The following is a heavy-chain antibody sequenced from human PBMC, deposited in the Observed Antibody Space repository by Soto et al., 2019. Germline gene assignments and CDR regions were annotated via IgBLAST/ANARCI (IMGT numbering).Heavy chain of an antibody. CDR2: ISAYNGNT. CDR3: ARVSSGYSYGYGGFDY. Sequence: GASVKVSCKASGYTFTSYGISWVRQAPGQGLEWMGWISAYNGNTNYAQKLQGRVTMTTDTSTSTAYMELRSLRSDDTAVYYCARVSSGYSYGYGGFDYWGQGTLVTVSS. V-gene: IGHV1-18*01. J-gene: IGHJ4*02. CDR1: GYTFTSYG. D-gene: IGHD5-18*01.